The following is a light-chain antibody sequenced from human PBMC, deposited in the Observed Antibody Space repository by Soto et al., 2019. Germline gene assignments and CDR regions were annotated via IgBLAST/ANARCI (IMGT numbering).Light chain of an antibody. J-gene: IGLJ1*01. CDR2: EGS. Sequence: QSVLTQPASVSGSPGQSITTSCTGTSSDVGSYNLVSWYQQHPGKAPKLMIYEGSKRPSGVSNRFSGSKSGNTASLTISGLQAEDEADYYCCSYAGTPYVFGTGTKLTVL. V-gene: IGLV2-23*01. CDR1: SSDVGSYNL. CDR3: CSYAGTPYV.